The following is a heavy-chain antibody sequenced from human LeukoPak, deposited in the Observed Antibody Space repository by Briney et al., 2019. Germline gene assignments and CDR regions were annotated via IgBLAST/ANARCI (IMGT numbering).Heavy chain of an antibody. J-gene: IGHJ4*02. CDR3: ARSKVEMATNVFDY. V-gene: IGHV1-69*05. Sequence: GSSVKVSCKASGGTLSSYAISWVRQAPGQGLEWMGGIIPILGTANYAQKFQGRVTITTDESTSTAYMELSSLRSEDTAVYYCARSKVEMATNVFDYWGQGTLVTVSS. D-gene: IGHD5-24*01. CDR2: IIPILGTA. CDR1: GGTLSSYA.